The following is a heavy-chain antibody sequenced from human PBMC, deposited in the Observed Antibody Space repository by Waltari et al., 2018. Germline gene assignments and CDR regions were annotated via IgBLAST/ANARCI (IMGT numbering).Heavy chain of an antibody. J-gene: IGHJ6*02. V-gene: IGHV2-70*15. D-gene: IGHD3-16*02. CDR2: IDWDDDK. Sequence: QVTLRESGPALVKPTQTLTLTCTFSGFSLSTSGMCVSWIRQPPGQALEWLARIDWDDDKYYSTSLKTRLTISKDTSKNQVVLTMTNMDPVDTATYYCARIHYDYVWGSYRSTGYYGMDVWGQGTTVTVSS. CDR1: GFSLSTSGMC. CDR3: ARIHYDYVWGSYRSTGYYGMDV.